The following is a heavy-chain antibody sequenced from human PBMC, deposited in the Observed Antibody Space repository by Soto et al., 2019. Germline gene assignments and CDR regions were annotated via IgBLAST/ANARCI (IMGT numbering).Heavy chain of an antibody. CDR3: ARPAMVSVGAFEI. J-gene: IGHJ3*02. CDR2: INSDGGST. D-gene: IGHD5-18*01. Sequence: EVQLVESGGGLVQPGGSLRLSCAASGFTFSSYWMHWVRQAPGKGLVWVSRINSDGGSTNYADSVKGRFTISRDSAKNTLYLQMNSLRAEDTAVYYCARPAMVSVGAFEIWGQGTMVTVSS. V-gene: IGHV3-74*01. CDR1: GFTFSSYW.